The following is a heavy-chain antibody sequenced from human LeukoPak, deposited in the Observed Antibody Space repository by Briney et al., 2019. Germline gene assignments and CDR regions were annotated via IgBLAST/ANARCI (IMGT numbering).Heavy chain of an antibody. CDR2: INHSVST. D-gene: IGHD3-3*01. J-gene: IGHJ5*02. Sequence: SQTLSLTCALYGGSLSGYYWSWIRQPPGKGLEWIGKINHSVSTNYNPYLKRRVTTSVQTSKNQFSLKLSSVTAADTAVYYCARGPVYRKRFLGWLFFKGFDPWGQGILVTVSS. CDR3: ARGPVYRKRFLGWLFFKGFDP. V-gene: IGHV4-34*01. CDR1: GGSLSGYY.